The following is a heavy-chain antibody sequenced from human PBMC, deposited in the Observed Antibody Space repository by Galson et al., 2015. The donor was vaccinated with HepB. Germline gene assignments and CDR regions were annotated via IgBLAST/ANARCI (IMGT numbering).Heavy chain of an antibody. V-gene: IGHV1-3*01. J-gene: IGHJ4*02. CDR3: ARDRRRGIAAAGPDY. Sequence: SVKVSCKASGYTFTNYAMHWVRQAPGQRLEWMGWINAGNGNTKYSQKLQGRVTMTTDTSTSTAYMELRSLRSDDTAVYYCARDRRRGIAAAGPDYWGQGTLVTVSS. CDR1: GYTFTNYA. D-gene: IGHD6-13*01. CDR2: INAGNGNT.